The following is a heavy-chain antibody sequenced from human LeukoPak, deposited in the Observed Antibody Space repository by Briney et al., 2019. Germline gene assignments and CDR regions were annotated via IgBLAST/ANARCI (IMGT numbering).Heavy chain of an antibody. Sequence: GGSLRLSCAASGFTFRNYYMSWIRQAPGKGLEWVSYISRRGNTIYYADSVKGRFTISRDNANNSLYLQMNSLRADDTAVYYCARVSLNWGLDYWGQGTLVTVSS. D-gene: IGHD7-27*01. CDR2: ISRRGNTI. V-gene: IGHV3-11*01. CDR3: ARVSLNWGLDY. CDR1: GFTFRNYY. J-gene: IGHJ4*02.